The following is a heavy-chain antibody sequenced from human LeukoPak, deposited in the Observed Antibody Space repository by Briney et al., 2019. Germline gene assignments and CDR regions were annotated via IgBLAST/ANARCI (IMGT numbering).Heavy chain of an antibody. CDR2: INHSGST. CDR3: ARVQRQRWIQLWPQKGYFDY. CDR1: GGSFSGYY. Sequence: SETLSLTCAVYGGSFSGYYWSWIRQPPGKRLEWIGEINHSGSTNYNPSLKSRVTISVDTSKNQFSLKLSSVTAADTAVYYCARVQRQRWIQLWPQKGYFDYWGQGTLVTVSP. J-gene: IGHJ4*02. V-gene: IGHV4-34*01. D-gene: IGHD5-18*01.